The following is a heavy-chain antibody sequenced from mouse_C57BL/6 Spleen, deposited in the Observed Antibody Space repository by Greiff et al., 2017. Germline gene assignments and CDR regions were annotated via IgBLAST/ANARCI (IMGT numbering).Heavy chain of an antibody. CDR2: IDPSDSYT. CDR3: ARGVAFSY. V-gene: IGHV1-69*01. Sequence: VQLQQPGAELVMPGASVKLSCKASGYTFTSYWMHWVKQRPGQGLEWIGEIDPSDSYTNYNQKFKGKSTLTVDKSSSTAYMQLSSLTSEDSAVYYCARGVAFSYWGKGTLVTVAA. J-gene: IGHJ3*01. D-gene: IGHD1-1*02. CDR1: GYTFTSYW.